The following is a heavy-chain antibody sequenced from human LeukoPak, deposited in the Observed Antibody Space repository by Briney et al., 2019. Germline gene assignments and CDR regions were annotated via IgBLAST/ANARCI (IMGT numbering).Heavy chain of an antibody. CDR1: GFTFSSYS. D-gene: IGHD3-22*01. Sequence: KSGGSLRLSCAASGFTFSSYSMNWVRQAPGKGLEWVSSISSSSSYIYYADSVKGRFTISRDNAKNSLYLQMNSLRAEDTAVYYCARDSADSSGYYGPGYYYMDVWGKGTTVTVSS. V-gene: IGHV3-21*01. J-gene: IGHJ6*03. CDR3: ARDSADSSGYYGPGYYYMDV. CDR2: ISSSSSYI.